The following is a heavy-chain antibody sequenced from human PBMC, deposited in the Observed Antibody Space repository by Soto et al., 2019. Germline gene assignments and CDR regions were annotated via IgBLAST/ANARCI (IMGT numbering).Heavy chain of an antibody. CDR1: GGSMSRGGYY. V-gene: IGHV4-31*03. CDR3: ARDSSLDYYGMDV. D-gene: IGHD2-15*01. CDR2: IYYSGST. Sequence: TLCRTCTVSGGSMSRGGYYGCCIRQHPGKGLEWIGYIYYSGSTYYNPSLKSRVTISVDTSKNQFPLKLSSVTAADTAVYYCARDSSLDYYGMDVWFQGPTVT. J-gene: IGHJ6*02.